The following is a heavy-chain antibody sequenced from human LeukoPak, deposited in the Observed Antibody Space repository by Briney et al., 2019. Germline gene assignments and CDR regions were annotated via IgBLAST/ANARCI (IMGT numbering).Heavy chain of an antibody. Sequence: GSSVKVPCKASGGTFSSYAISWVRQAPGQGLEWMGRIIPILGIANYAQKFQGRVTITADKSTSTAYMELSSLRSEDTAVYYCARVSRDGYNFDYWGQGTLVTVSS. CDR2: IIPILGIA. V-gene: IGHV1-69*04. CDR1: GGTFSSYA. CDR3: ARVSRDGYNFDY. J-gene: IGHJ4*02. D-gene: IGHD5-24*01.